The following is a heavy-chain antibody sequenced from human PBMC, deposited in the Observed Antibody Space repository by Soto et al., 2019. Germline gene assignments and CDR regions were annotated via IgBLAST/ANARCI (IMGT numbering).Heavy chain of an antibody. CDR3: AKDVPHVPVASH. CDR2: LSGSGDT. J-gene: IGHJ4*02. Sequence: GGSLRLSXAASGFTFSSSAMSWVRQDPGKGLEWVSALSGSGDTYYADSVRGRFTISRDNSKNTLYLQMNGLRAEDTAIYYCAKDVPHVPVASHWGQGTLVTVSS. D-gene: IGHD6-19*01. V-gene: IGHV3-23*01. CDR1: GFTFSSSA.